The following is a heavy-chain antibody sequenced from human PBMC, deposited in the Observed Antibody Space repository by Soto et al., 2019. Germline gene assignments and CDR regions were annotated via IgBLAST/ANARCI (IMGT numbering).Heavy chain of an antibody. CDR2: INQDGSDK. Sequence: EVQVVESGGGLVQPGGSLRLSCAASGFTFGIHWMTWVRQVPGKGLGWGANINQDGSDKYYVDSVKGRFIISRDNAKDSLYLQMNSLRVEDTAVYYCATSMRHTLDPWGQGTLVTVS. CDR3: ATSMRHTLDP. V-gene: IGHV3-7*01. CDR1: GFTFGIHW. J-gene: IGHJ5*02. D-gene: IGHD2-21*01.